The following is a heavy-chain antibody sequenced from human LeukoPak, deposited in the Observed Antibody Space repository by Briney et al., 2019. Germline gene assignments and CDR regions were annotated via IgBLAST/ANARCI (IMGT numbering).Heavy chain of an antibody. Sequence: SETLSLTCTVSGGSISSSSYYWGWIRQPPGKGLEWIGSIYYSGSTYYNPSLKSRVTISVDTSKNQFSLKLSSVTAADTAVYYCARQTQWPDYWGQGTLVTVSS. J-gene: IGHJ4*02. D-gene: IGHD6-19*01. CDR3: ARQTQWPDY. CDR1: GGSISSSSYY. V-gene: IGHV4-39*01. CDR2: IYYSGST.